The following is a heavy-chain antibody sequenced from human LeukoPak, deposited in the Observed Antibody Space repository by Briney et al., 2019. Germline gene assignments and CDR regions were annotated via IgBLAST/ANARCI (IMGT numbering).Heavy chain of an antibody. D-gene: IGHD5-18*01. Sequence: SGGSLRLSCAASGFSFRSFWMSWVRQAPGKGLEWVASIKEDGSDKYYVESVKGRFTISRENARNSLYLQMNSLRAEDTAVYYCAKELRGYSYGLRNNWFDPWGQGTLVTVSS. CDR3: AKELRGYSYGLRNNWFDP. CDR1: GFSFRSFW. CDR2: IKEDGSDK. J-gene: IGHJ5*02. V-gene: IGHV3-7*01.